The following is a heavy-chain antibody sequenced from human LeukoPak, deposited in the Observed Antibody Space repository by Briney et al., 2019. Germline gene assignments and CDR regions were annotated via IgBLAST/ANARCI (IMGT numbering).Heavy chain of an antibody. CDR2: INHSGST. CDR3: ARGRGGLPGGRSLDL. CDR1: GGSFSGYY. J-gene: IGHJ2*01. Sequence: PSETLSLTCAAYGGSFSGYYWSWIRQPPGKGLEWIGEINHSGSTNYNPSLKSRVTISVDTSKNQFSLKLSSVTAADTAVYYCARGRGGLPGGRSLDLWGRGTLVTVSS. V-gene: IGHV4-34*01. D-gene: IGHD2-15*01.